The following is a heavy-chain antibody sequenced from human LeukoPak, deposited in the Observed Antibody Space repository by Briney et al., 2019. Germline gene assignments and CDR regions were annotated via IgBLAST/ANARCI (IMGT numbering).Heavy chain of an antibody. J-gene: IGHJ3*02. CDR3: ARGVVVTMGAFDI. D-gene: IGHD2-15*01. CDR2: IIPILGIA. V-gene: IGHV1-69*04. Sequence: GASVKVSCKASGGTFSSYAISWVRQAPGQGLEWMGRIIPILGIANYAQKFQGRVTITADKSTSTAYMELSSLRSEDTAVYYCARGVVVTMGAFDIWGQGTMVTVSS. CDR1: GGTFSSYA.